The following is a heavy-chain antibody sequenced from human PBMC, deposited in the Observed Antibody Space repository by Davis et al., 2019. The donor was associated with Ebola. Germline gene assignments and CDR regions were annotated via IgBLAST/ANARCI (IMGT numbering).Heavy chain of an antibody. D-gene: IGHD3-22*01. CDR1: GYTFTSYY. CDR2: INPSGGST. Sequence: ASVKVSCKASGYTFTSYYMHWVRQAPGQGLEWMGVINPSGGSTSYAQKFQGRVTMTRDTSTNTVYMDLSSLRTEDTAVYYCARDAAPDSGGVPLYWFDYWGQGTPVTVSS. J-gene: IGHJ4*02. V-gene: IGHV1-46*01. CDR3: ARDAAPDSGGVPLYWFDY.